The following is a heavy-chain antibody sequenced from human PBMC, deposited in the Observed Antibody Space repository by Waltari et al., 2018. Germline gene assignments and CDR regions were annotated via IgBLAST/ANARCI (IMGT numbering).Heavy chain of an antibody. V-gene: IGHV4-38-2*01. Sequence: QVQLQESGPGLVKPSETLSLTCAVSGYSISSGYYWGWIRQPPGKGLEWIGRIYHSGSTYYNPSLKSRVTISVDTSKNQFSRKLSAVTAADTAVYYGARGHLDSYDYIWGSYRDSPFNWFDPWGQGTLVTVSS. CDR1: GYSISSGYY. J-gene: IGHJ5*02. CDR2: IYHSGST. CDR3: ARGHLDSYDYIWGSYRDSPFNWFDP. D-gene: IGHD3-16*02.